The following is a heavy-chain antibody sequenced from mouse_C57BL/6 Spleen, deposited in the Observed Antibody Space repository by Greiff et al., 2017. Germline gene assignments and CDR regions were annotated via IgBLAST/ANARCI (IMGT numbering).Heavy chain of an antibody. D-gene: IGHD2-3*01. V-gene: IGHV3-6*01. CDR2: ISYDGSN. CDR1: GYSITSGYY. CDR3: ARNDGNSWYCDV. J-gene: IGHJ1*03. Sequence: VQLQQSGPGLVKPSQSLSLTCSVTGYSITSGYYWNWIRQFPGNKLEWMGYISYDGSNNYNPSLKNRISITRDTSKNQFFLKLNSVTTEDTATYYCARNDGNSWYCDVWGTGTTVSVSS.